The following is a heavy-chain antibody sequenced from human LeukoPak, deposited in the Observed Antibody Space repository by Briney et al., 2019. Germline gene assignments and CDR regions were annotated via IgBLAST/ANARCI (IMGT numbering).Heavy chain of an antibody. V-gene: IGHV4-34*01. D-gene: IGHD5-24*01. CDR2: INHSGRT. CDR3: ARTLIATIGP. Sequence: SETLSLTCAVYGGSFSGYYWSWIRQPPGKGLEWIGEINHSGRTNYNPSLKSRVTISVDTSKNQFSLKLSSVAAAGTALYYWARTLIATIGPWGEGTLVTVSS. CDR1: GGSFSGYY. J-gene: IGHJ5*02.